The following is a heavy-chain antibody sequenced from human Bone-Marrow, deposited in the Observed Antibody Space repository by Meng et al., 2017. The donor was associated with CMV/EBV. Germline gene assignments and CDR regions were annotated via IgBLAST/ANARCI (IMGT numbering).Heavy chain of an antibody. CDR3: AKDVGMGSGWSYFEN. D-gene: IGHD6-19*01. CDR1: GFSFRAHG. J-gene: IGHJ4*02. Sequence: SGFSFRAHGMHWVRQAPGKGLEWVAGIWYDGSKTYYPDSVKGRFTTSRDNSKNTAYLQMNSLRVEDTAMYYCAKDVGMGSGWSYFENWGQGTLVTVSS. V-gene: IGHV3-33*06. CDR2: IWYDGSKT.